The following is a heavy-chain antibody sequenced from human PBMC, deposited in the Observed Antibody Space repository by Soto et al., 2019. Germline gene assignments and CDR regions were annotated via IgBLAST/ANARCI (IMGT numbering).Heavy chain of an antibody. CDR3: ARASSRWGSEAAY. CDR2: IYSDGST. J-gene: IGHJ4*02. CDR1: GLTVSGNY. V-gene: IGHV3-53*01. Sequence: EVQLVESGGGLIHPGGSRRLSCAASGLTVSGNYMGWVRQAPGKGLEWVSGIYSDGSTIYADSVKGRFTIFRDNSKNTLYLQMNSLRAEDTAVYHCARASSRWGSEAAYWGQGTLVTVSS. D-gene: IGHD2-15*01.